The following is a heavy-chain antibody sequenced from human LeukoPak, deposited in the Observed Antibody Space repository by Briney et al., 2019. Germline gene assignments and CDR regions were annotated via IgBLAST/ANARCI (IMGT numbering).Heavy chain of an antibody. CDR3: AREYYGSSGYYNDY. CDR2: IYTSGTT. J-gene: IGHJ4*02. CDR1: GDSFSTYY. V-gene: IGHV4-4*07. Sequence: PSETLSLTCTVSGDSFSTYYWSWIRQPAGKGLEWIGHIYTSGTTNYNPSLKSRVTMSIETSKNQFSLKLTSVTAADTAVYYCAREYYGSSGYYNDYWGQGALVTVSS. D-gene: IGHD3-22*01.